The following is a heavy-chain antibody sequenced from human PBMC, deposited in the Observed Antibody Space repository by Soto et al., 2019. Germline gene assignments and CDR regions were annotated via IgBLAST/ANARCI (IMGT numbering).Heavy chain of an antibody. CDR3: ARDGGRHSGGIDY. V-gene: IGHV1-69*01. Sequence: QVQLVQSGAEVKKPVSSVKVSCKASGGTFSSYSINWVRQTPGQGLEWMGEIIPIFGTANYEQKFQGRVTITADDSTSTAYLDLSSLRSEDTAVYYCARDGGRHSGGIDYWGQGTLVTVSS. J-gene: IGHJ4*02. CDR1: GGTFSSYS. CDR2: IIPIFGTA. D-gene: IGHD1-26*01.